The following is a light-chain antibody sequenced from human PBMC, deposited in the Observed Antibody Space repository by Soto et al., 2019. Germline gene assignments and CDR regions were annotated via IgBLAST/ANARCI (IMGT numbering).Light chain of an antibody. Sequence: EIVMTQSPATLWVSPGERATLSCRASQSVSSNLAWYQQKPGQAPRLLIYGASTRATGIPARFSGSGSGTEFTLTISSLQSEDFAVYYCQQYNNWPFTFGPGTKVDIK. CDR2: GAS. J-gene: IGKJ3*01. V-gene: IGKV3-15*01. CDR3: QQYNNWPFT. CDR1: QSVSSN.